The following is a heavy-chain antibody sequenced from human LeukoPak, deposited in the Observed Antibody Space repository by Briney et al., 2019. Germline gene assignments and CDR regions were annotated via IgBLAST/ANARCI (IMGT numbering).Heavy chain of an antibody. CDR1: GGSISSSSYY. D-gene: IGHD3-9*01. CDR2: VYTSGTT. J-gene: IGHJ5*02. Sequence: PSQTLSLTCTVSGGSISSSSYYWSWIRQPAGKGLEWIGRVYTSGTTNYNPSLKSRVTISLDTSQNQFSLKLSSVTAADTAVYYCARDRTDYDILTASENWFDPWGQGTLVTVSS. V-gene: IGHV4-61*02. CDR3: ARDRTDYDILTASENWFDP.